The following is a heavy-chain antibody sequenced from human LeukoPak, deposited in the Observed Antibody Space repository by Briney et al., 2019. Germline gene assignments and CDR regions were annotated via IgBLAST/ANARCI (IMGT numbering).Heavy chain of an antibody. Sequence: PGGSLRLSCAASGFIFSSYWMSWVRQAPGKGLELVANIKQGGSEKYYVDSVKGRFTISRDNAKNSLYLQTNSLRAEDTAVHYCARVRGDYYFDYWGQGTLVTVSS. D-gene: IGHD2-21*02. CDR1: GFIFSSYW. V-gene: IGHV3-7*04. J-gene: IGHJ4*02. CDR3: ARVRGDYYFDY. CDR2: IKQGGSEK.